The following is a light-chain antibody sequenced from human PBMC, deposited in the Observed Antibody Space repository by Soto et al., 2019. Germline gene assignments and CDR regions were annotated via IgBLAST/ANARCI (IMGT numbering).Light chain of an antibody. CDR3: SSYTSSSTV. CDR2: DVS. CDR1: SSDVGGYNY. V-gene: IGLV2-14*01. J-gene: IGLJ1*01. Sequence: QSVLTQPASVSGSPGQSITISCTGTSSDVGGYNYASWYQQHPGKAPKLMIYDVSNRPSGVSNRFSGSKSGNTASLTISGLQAEDKADYYCSSYTSSSTVFGTGTKVTVL.